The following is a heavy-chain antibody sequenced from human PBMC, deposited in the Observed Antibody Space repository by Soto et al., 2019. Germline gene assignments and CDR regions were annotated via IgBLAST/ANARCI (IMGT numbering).Heavy chain of an antibody. CDR3: AKDPSTGPADY. V-gene: IGHV3-23*01. CDR2: IGPTGNT. Sequence: HPGGSLRLSCTSFTQYGMSWIRRPPGKGLEWISTIGPTGNTHYADSVAGRFTISRDDSTNTLYLQMNSLRVDDTGVYYCAKDPSTGPADYWGQGTLVTVSS. J-gene: IGHJ4*02. D-gene: IGHD3-9*01. CDR1: TQYG.